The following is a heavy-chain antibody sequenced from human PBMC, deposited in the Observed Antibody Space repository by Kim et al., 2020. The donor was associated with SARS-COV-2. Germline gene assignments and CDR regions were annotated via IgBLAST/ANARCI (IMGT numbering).Heavy chain of an antibody. Sequence: SETLSLTCTVSGGSISSSSYYWGWIRQPPGKGLEWIGSIYYSGSTYYNPSLKSRVTISVDTSKNQFSLKLSSVTAADTAVYYCARDDGGGYYYDSSGYY. CDR2: IYYSGST. V-gene: IGHV4-39*07. D-gene: IGHD3-22*01. J-gene: IGHJ6*01. CDR3: ARDDGGGYYYDSSGYY. CDR1: GGSISSSSYY.